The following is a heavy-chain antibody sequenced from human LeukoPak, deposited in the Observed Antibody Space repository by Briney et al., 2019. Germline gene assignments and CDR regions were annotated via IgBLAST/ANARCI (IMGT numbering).Heavy chain of an antibody. Sequence: QPGGSLRLSCAASAFIFSDHEMIWVSQAPGQGMEWVSYISSSGTPRYYAPSVKDRFTMSRDIAKNSLYLQMNSLRAEDTAVYSCARRGRGSYSYGYYFHGMDVWLQGTTVTVSS. D-gene: IGHD3-22*01. CDR3: ARRGRGSYSYGYYFHGMDV. CDR2: ISSSGTPR. V-gene: IGHV3-48*03. J-gene: IGHJ6*02. CDR1: AFIFSDHE.